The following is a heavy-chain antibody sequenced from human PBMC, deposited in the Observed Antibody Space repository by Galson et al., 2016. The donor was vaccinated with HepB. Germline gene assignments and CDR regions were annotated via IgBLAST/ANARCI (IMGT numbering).Heavy chain of an antibody. D-gene: IGHD5-18*01. CDR2: IHGLGVST. Sequence: SLRLSCAASGFTFSNYDMNWVRQAPGKGLEWVSGIHGLGVSTYYADSVKGRFTISRDNSKNTLYLQMSSLRAEETAVYYCVKDRRGYSYGAFDFWGQGALVTVSS. V-gene: IGHV3-23*01. J-gene: IGHJ4*02. CDR3: VKDRRGYSYGAFDF. CDR1: GFTFSNYD.